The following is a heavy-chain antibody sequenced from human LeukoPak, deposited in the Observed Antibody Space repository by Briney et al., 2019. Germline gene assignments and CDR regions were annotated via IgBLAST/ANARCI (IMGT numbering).Heavy chain of an antibody. CDR1: GGSISSNW. CDR3: ARDGPYYYDSSGYIPDAFDI. V-gene: IGHV4-4*02. Sequence: SETLSLTCAVSGGSISSNWWSWVRQPPGKGLEWIGEIEDRGNTNYNPSPKSRVTISVDKSKNQFSLKLSSVTAADTAVYYCARDGPYYYDSSGYIPDAFDIWAKGQWSPSLQ. CDR2: IEDRGNT. J-gene: IGHJ3*02. D-gene: IGHD3-22*01.